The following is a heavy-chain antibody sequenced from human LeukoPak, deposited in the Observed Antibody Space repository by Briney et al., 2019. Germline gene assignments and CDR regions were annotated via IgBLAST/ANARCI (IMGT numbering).Heavy chain of an antibody. V-gene: IGHV4-59*01. CDR1: GGSISSYY. Sequence: PSETLFLTCTVSGGSISSYYWSWIRQPPGKGLEWIGYIYYSGSTNYNPSLKSRVTISVDTSKNQFFLKLSSVTAADTAVYYCARGTVTYYYYYYGMDVWGQGTTVTVSS. CDR2: IYYSGST. CDR3: ARGTVTYYYYYYGMDV. J-gene: IGHJ6*02. D-gene: IGHD4-17*01.